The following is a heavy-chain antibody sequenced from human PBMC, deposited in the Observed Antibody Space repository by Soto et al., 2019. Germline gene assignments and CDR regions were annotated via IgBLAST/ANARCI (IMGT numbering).Heavy chain of an antibody. D-gene: IGHD4-17*01. CDR3: AKDSLVLGDYGRDYYYYMDV. CDR1: GFTFSSYA. J-gene: IGHJ6*03. Sequence: HPGGSLRLSCAASGFTFSSYAMSWVRQAPGKGLEWVSAISGSGGSTYYADSVKGRFTISRDNSKNTLYLQMNSLRAEDTAVYYCAKDSLVLGDYGRDYYYYMDVWGKGTTVTVSS. V-gene: IGHV3-23*01. CDR2: ISGSGGST.